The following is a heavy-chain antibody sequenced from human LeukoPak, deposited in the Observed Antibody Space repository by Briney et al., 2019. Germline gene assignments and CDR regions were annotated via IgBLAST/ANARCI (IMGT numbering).Heavy chain of an antibody. J-gene: IGHJ6*02. V-gene: IGHV3-11*04. D-gene: IGHD5-18*01. Sequence: GGSLRLSCAASGFTFSDYYMSWIRQAPGKGLEWVSYISSSGSTIYYADSVKGRFTISRDNAKNSLYLQMNSLRAEDTAVYYCATVDTAMVSYYGMDVWGQGTTVTVSS. CDR2: ISSSGSTI. CDR1: GFTFSDYY. CDR3: ATVDTAMVSYYGMDV.